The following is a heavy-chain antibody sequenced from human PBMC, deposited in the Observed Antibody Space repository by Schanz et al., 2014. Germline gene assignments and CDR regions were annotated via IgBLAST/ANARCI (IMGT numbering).Heavy chain of an antibody. Sequence: QVQLVQSGAEVKKPGASVRVSCKASGYTFTTYAMSWVRQAPGQGLEWVGWISVYTGNTKYGQKVQGRVTMTADTSTNTDYMELRSLRSDDTAVYYCAEAECDILADSYSRLDPWGQGTLVTVSS. V-gene: IGHV1-18*01. CDR1: GYTFTTYA. D-gene: IGHD3-9*01. CDR3: AEAECDILADSYSRLDP. CDR2: ISVYTGNT. J-gene: IGHJ5*02.